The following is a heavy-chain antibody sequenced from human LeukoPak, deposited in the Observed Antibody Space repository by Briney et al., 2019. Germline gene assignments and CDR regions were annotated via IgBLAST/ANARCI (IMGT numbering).Heavy chain of an antibody. CDR3: VVGTVTTDY. Sequence: SETLSLTCAVYGGSFSGYYWSWIRQPPGKGLEWIGEINHSGSTNYNLSLKSRVTISVDTSKNQFSLKLSSVTAADTAVYYCVVGTVTTDYWGQGTLVTVSS. CDR1: GGSFSGYY. J-gene: IGHJ4*02. CDR2: INHSGST. D-gene: IGHD4-17*01. V-gene: IGHV4-34*01.